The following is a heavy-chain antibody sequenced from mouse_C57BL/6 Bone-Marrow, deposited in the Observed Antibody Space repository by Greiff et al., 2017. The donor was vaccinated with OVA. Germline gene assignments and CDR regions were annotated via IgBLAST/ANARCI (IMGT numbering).Heavy chain of an antibody. V-gene: IGHV1-81*01. CDR3: ARREYYGSSLWGDY. J-gene: IGHJ2*01. Sequence: QVQLQQSGAELARPGASVKLSCKASGYTFTSYGISWVKQRTGQGLEWIGEIYPRSGNTYYNEKFKGKATLTADKSSSTAYMELRSLTSEDSAVYFCARREYYGSSLWGDYWGQGTTLTVSS. CDR1: GYTFTSYG. D-gene: IGHD1-1*01. CDR2: IYPRSGNT.